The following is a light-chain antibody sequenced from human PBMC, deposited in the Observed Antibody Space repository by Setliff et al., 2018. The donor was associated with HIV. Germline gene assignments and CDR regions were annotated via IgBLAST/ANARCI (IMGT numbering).Light chain of an antibody. Sequence: QSALTQPPSVSGAPGQRVTISCTGSSSNIGAGYDVHWYQQLPGTAPKILIYGNSNRPSGVPDRFSGSKSGTSASLAITGLQAGDEADYYCQSYDSSLSGSYVFGTGTKVTVL. CDR1: SSNIGAGYD. J-gene: IGLJ1*01. CDR2: GNS. CDR3: QSYDSSLSGSYV. V-gene: IGLV1-40*01.